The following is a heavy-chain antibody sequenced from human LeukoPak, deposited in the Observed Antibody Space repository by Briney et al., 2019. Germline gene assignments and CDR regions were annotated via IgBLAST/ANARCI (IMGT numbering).Heavy chain of an antibody. CDR1: GYSISGGYY. V-gene: IGHV4-38-2*02. CDR3: ARDYAKRVVVITFVADY. J-gene: IGHJ4*02. Sequence: SETLSLTCTVSGYSISGGYYWGWIRQPPGKGLEWIGSIYHSGSTYYNPSLKSRVTISVDTSKNQFSLKLSSVTAADTAVYYCARDYAKRVVVITFVADYWGQGTLVTVSS. CDR2: IYHSGST. D-gene: IGHD3-22*01.